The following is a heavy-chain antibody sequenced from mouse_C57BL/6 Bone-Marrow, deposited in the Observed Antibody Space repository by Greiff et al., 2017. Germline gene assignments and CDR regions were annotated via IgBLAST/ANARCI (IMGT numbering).Heavy chain of an antibody. J-gene: IGHJ2*01. CDR1: GYTFTSYW. CDR3: ARGGEFDY. CDR2: IDPSDSYT. V-gene: IGHV1-50*01. Sequence: QVQLQQPGAELVKPGASVKLSCKASGYTFTSYWMQWVNQRPGQGLEWIGEIDPSDSYTNYNQKFKGKATLTVDTSSSTAYMQLSSLTSEDSAVYYCARGGEFDYWGQGTTRTVSS.